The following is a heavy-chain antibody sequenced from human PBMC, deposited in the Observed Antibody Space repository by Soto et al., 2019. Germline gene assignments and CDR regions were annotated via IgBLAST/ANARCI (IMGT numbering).Heavy chain of an antibody. CDR2: ISGSGGST. CDR3: ARESEAAYGGYASYYYDCMDV. D-gene: IGHD4-17*01. CDR1: GFTFRSYA. J-gene: IGHJ6*03. V-gene: IGHV3-23*01. Sequence: EVQLLESGGGLVQPGGSLRLSCAASGFTFRSYAMNWVRQAPGKGLEWVSAISGSGGSTYYAASVKGRFTISRDDSKSTLFMQMNSLRAEDTAFYYCARESEAAYGGYASYYYDCMDVWGKGTTVIVSS.